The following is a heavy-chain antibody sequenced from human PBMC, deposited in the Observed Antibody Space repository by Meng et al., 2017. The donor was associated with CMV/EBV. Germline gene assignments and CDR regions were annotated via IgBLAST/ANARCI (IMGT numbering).Heavy chain of an antibody. J-gene: IGHJ6*02. D-gene: IGHD3-22*01. V-gene: IGHV3-23*01. CDR2: ISGSGGST. CDR1: GFTFSSYA. Sequence: GGSLRLSCAASGFTFSSYAMSGVRQAPGKGLEWVSAISGSGGSTYYADSVKGRFTISRDNYKNTLYLQMNSLRAEDTAVYYCAKFYDTTGGYYYYGMDVWGQGTTVTVSS. CDR3: AKFYDTTGGYYYYGMDV.